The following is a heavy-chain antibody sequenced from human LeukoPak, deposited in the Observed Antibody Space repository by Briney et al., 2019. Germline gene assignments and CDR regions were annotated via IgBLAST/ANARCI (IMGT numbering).Heavy chain of an antibody. CDR2: FDPEDGET. V-gene: IGHV1-24*01. CDR3: ATIDGHYDSSGY. J-gene: IGHJ4*02. D-gene: IGHD3-22*01. Sequence: GASVTVSCKVSGYTLTELSMHWVRQAPGKGLEWMGGFDPEDGETIYAQKFQGRVTMTEDTSTDTAYMELSSLRSEGTAVYYCATIDGHYDSSGYWGQGTLVTVSS. CDR1: GYTLTELS.